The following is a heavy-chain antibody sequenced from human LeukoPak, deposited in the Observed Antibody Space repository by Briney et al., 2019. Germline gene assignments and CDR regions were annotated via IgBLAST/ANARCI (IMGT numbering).Heavy chain of an antibody. D-gene: IGHD3-22*01. CDR2: IFYSGST. CDR1: GGSISRYY. CDR3: ARHGGQSSGYYY. Sequence: PSETLSLTCTVSGGSISRYYWSWIRQPPGKGLEWIGYIFYSGSTNYNPSLKSRVTISVDTSKNQFSLKLSSVTAADTAVYYCARHGGQSSGYYYWGQGNLVTVSS. V-gene: IGHV4-59*08. J-gene: IGHJ4*02.